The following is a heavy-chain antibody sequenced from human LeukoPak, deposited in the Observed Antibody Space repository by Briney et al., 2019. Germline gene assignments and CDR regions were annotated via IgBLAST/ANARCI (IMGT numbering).Heavy chain of an antibody. J-gene: IGHJ5*02. D-gene: IGHD2-8*01. CDR2: INHSGST. CDR3: ARSGRKGYCTNGVCPRLYNWFDP. Sequence: SETLSLTCAVYGGSFSGYYWSWIRQPPGKGLEWIGEINHSGSTNYNPSPKSRVTISVDTSKNQFSLKLSSVTAADTAVYYCARSGRKGYCTNGVCPRLYNWFDPWGQGTLVTVSS. V-gene: IGHV4-34*01. CDR1: GGSFSGYY.